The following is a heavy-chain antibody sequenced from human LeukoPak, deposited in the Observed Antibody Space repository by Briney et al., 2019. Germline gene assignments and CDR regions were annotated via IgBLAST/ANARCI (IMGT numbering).Heavy chain of an antibody. V-gene: IGHV4-39*01. CDR3: ARGNYDFWSGYYMIRGDYFDY. J-gene: IGHJ4*02. CDR1: GGSISSSSYY. Sequence: SETLSLTCTVSGGSISSSSYYWGWIRQPPGKGLEWIGSIYYSGSTYYNPSLKSRVTISVDTSKNQFSLKLSPVTAADTAVYYCARGNYDFWSGYYMIRGDYFDYWGQGTLVTVSS. D-gene: IGHD3-3*01. CDR2: IYYSGST.